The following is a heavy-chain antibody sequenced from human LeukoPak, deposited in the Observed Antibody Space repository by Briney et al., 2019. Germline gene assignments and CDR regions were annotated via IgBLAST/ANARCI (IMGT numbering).Heavy chain of an antibody. CDR2: NSGST. J-gene: IGHJ4*02. D-gene: IGHD3-9*01. Sequence: SETLSLTCTVSGDSIRSGSYYWGWIRQPPGKGLEWIGINSGSTYHNPSLKSRVTISVDTSKNQFSLKLSSMTAADTAVYYCARSEFPSRLRSFDWSPVTWGQGTLVTVSS. CDR1: GDSIRSGSYY. CDR3: ARSEFPSRLRSFDWSPVT. V-gene: IGHV4-39*07.